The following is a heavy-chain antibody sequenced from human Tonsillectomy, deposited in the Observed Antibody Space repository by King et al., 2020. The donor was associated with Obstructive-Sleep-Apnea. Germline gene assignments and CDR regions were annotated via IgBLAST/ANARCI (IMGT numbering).Heavy chain of an antibody. V-gene: IGHV1-18*01. J-gene: IGHJ4*02. D-gene: IGHD2-2*01. CDR1: GYTFTSYG. Sequence: VQLVESGAEVKKPGASVKVSCTASGYTFTSYGISWVRQAPGQGLEWMGWISAYNGNTNYAQKLQGRVTMTTDTSTSTAYMELRSLRSDDTAVYYCARADEDIVVVPAAYLVDYWGQGTLVTVSS. CDR3: ARADEDIVVVPAAYLVDY. CDR2: ISAYNGNT.